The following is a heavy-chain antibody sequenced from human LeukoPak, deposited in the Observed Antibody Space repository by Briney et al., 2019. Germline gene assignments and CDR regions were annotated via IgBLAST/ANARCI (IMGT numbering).Heavy chain of an antibody. J-gene: IGHJ4*02. CDR1: GGSISSYY. Sequence: SETLSLTCTVSGGSISSYYWSWIRQPPGKRLEWIGYISHTGSTDYNPSLKSQFTISRDTSRNQFSLKLYSVTAADASVYYCARHGARSGWYYFDYWGQGTLVTVSS. V-gene: IGHV4-59*08. CDR3: ARHGARSGWYYFDY. D-gene: IGHD6-19*01. CDR2: ISHTGST.